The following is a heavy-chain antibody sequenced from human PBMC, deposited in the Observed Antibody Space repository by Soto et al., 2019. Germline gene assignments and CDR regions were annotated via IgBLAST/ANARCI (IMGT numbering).Heavy chain of an antibody. CDR1: GGTFSSYA. J-gene: IGHJ4*02. Sequence: GAPVKVSCKASGGTFSSYAISWVRQAPGQGLEWMGGIIPIFGTANYAQKFQGRATITADESTSTAYMELSSLRSEDTAVYYCARGGLKIRPRSTLYYFDYWGQGTLVTVSS. V-gene: IGHV1-69*13. D-gene: IGHD3-22*01. CDR2: IIPIFGTA. CDR3: ARGGLKIRPRSTLYYFDY.